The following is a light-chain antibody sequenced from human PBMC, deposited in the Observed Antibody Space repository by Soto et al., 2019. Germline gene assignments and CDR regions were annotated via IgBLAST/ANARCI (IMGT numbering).Light chain of an antibody. J-gene: IGLJ1*01. CDR1: SSDVGGYKY. V-gene: IGLV2-14*03. CDR2: DVS. CDR3: SSSYV. Sequence: QSVLTQPASVSGSPGQSITISCTGTSSDVGGYKYVSWYQQYPGKAPKLMIYDVSNRPSGVSNRFSGSKSGNTASLTISGLQAEDEADYTSSSSYVFGTGTKLTVL.